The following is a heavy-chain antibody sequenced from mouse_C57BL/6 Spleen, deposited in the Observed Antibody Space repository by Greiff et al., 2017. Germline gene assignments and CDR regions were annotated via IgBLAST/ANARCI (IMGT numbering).Heavy chain of an antibody. D-gene: IGHD1-1*01. V-gene: IGHV5-4*01. CDR3: AREVITTVVGAMDY. CDR2: ISDGGSYT. CDR1: GFTFSSYA. Sequence: EVKLVESGGGLVKPGGSLKLSCAASGFTFSSYAMSWVRQTPEKRLEWVATISDGGSYTYYPDNVKGRFTISRDNAKNNLYLQMSHLKSEDTAMYYCAREVITTVVGAMDYWGQGTSVTVSS. J-gene: IGHJ4*01.